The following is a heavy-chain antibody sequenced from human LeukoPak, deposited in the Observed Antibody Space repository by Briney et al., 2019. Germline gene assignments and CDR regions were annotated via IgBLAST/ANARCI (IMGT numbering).Heavy chain of an antibody. CDR3: AKGSSDILTGYSLGDPFDY. Sequence: GGSLRLSCAASGFTFSSYAMSWVRQAPGKGLEWVSVISGSGGSTYYADSVKGRFTISRDNSKNTLYLQMNSLRAEDTAVYYCAKGSSDILTGYSLGDPFDYWGQGTLVTVSS. D-gene: IGHD3-9*01. CDR1: GFTFSSYA. V-gene: IGHV3-23*01. CDR2: ISGSGGST. J-gene: IGHJ4*02.